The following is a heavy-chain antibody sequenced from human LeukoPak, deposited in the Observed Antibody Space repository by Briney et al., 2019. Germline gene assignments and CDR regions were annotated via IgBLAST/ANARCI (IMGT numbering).Heavy chain of an antibody. J-gene: IGHJ4*02. Sequence: GGSLRLSCTASGFNFRNAWMCWVRQAPGKGLEWVGLIRSDSDGGVTQYGTPVKGRFTISRDDSKDTVYLQMNSLRAEDTAVYYCAKDVDAYSSSWYFDYWGQGTLVTVSS. CDR2: IRSDSDGGVT. CDR1: GFNFRNAW. CDR3: AKDVDAYSSSWYFDY. D-gene: IGHD6-13*01. V-gene: IGHV3-15*01.